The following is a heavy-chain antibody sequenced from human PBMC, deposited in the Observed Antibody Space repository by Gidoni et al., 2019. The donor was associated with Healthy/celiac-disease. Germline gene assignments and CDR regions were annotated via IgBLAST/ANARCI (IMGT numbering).Heavy chain of an antibody. CDR3: ARGPHLTMIVVVAPFDY. J-gene: IGHJ4*02. D-gene: IGHD3-22*01. CDR2: IRAYNGNT. Sequence: QVQLVQSGAEVKKPGASVKVSCKASGYTFTSYGISRVRQAPGQGLEWMGWIRAYNGNTNYAQKLQGRVTMTTDTSTSTAYMELRSLRSDDTAVYYCARGPHLTMIVVVAPFDYWGQGTLVTVSS. V-gene: IGHV1-18*01. CDR1: GYTFTSYG.